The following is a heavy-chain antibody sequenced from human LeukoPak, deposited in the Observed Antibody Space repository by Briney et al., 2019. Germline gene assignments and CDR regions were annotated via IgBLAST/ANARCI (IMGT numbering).Heavy chain of an antibody. CDR2: ISANSRNR. V-gene: IGHV1-18*04. CDR3: ARVRGLYDSIGYYPTVFDY. Sequence: GASVKVSCKASGHTFTSSGTSWVRQAPGQGLEWMGWISANSRNRNYAENVQGRVTMTTDRSTSTAYMELRRLTSDDTAVYYCARVRGLYDSIGYYPTVFDYWGQGTLVTVSA. CDR1: GHTFTSSG. J-gene: IGHJ4*02. D-gene: IGHD3-22*01.